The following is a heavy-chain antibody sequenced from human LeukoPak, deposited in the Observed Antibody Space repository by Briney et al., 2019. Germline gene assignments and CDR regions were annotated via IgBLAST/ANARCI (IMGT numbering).Heavy chain of an antibody. CDR2: IKSKTDGGTR. D-gene: IGHD6-13*01. J-gene: IGHJ6*01. Sequence: GGSLRLSCAASGFTFTNAWMSWVRQAPGKGLEWVGRIKSKTDGGTRDYAAPVKRRFTISKDDSQHTVYLEMNSLKTEDSAVYYCTRGSWLHYEMDGWGQGTTVTVSS. CDR3: TRGSWLHYEMDG. CDR1: GFTFTNAW. V-gene: IGHV3-15*01.